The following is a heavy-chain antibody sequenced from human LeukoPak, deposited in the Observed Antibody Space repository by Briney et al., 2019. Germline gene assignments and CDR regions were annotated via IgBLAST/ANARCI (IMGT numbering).Heavy chain of an antibody. CDR2: ISYDGSNK. D-gene: IGHD6-19*01. V-gene: IGHV3-30*18. CDR3: AKDTGSGWYYFDY. CDR1: GFTFSSYG. Sequence: GGSLRLSCAASGFTFSSYGMHWVRQAPGKGLEWVAVISYDGSNKYYADSVKGRFTISRDNSENTLYLQMNSLRAEDTAVYYCAKDTGSGWYYFDYWGQGTLVTVSS. J-gene: IGHJ4*02.